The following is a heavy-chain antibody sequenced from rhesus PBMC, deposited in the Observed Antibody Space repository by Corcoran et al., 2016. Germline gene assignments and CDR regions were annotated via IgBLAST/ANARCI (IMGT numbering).Heavy chain of an antibody. D-gene: IGHD6-13*01. CDR2: INSGGGIT. CDR3: AKEAAAGYWYFDL. Sequence: EVQLVETGGGLVQPGGSLKLSCAASGFTFSSYGMSCVREAPGKGLEWVSAINSGGGITHYADAVNGQFAISRDNPQNTRSLQMNSLRLEDTAVYYCAKEAAAGYWYFDLWGPGTPITISS. V-gene: IGHV3S5*01. J-gene: IGHJ2*01. CDR1: GFTFSSYG.